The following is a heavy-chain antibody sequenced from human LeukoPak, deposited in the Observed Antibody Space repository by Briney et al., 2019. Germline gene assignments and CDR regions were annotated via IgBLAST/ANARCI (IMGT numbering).Heavy chain of an antibody. CDR3: AKDEAYYYDSSGDYFDY. CDR1: GFTFSNYP. V-gene: IGHV3-23*01. J-gene: IGHJ4*02. Sequence: GGSLRLSCAASGFTFSNYPMSWVRQAPGKGLEWVSALTGSGSNTYYADSVKGRFTISRDNSKNTLYLQMNSLRAEDTAVYYCAKDEAYYYDSSGDYFDYWGQGTLVTVSS. CDR2: LTGSGSNT. D-gene: IGHD3-22*01.